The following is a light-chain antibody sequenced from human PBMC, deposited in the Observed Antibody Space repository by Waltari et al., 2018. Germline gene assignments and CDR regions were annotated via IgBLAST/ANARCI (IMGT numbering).Light chain of an antibody. CDR1: NSNIGADYD. CDR2: AAS. CDR3: QSYDGSLRGWV. J-gene: IGLJ1*01. Sequence: QPVLTQPPSVSGAPGQRVTISCTGSNSNIGADYDVHWYQQLPGTDPKLLLTAASDLPYGAPDRFSGSKSGTSASLAIIGLQAEDEGDFYCQSYDGSLRGWVFGTGTTVTVL. V-gene: IGLV1-40*01.